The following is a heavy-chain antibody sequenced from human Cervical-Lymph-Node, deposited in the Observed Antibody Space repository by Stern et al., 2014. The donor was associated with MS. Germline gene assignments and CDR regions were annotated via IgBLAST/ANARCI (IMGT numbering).Heavy chain of an antibody. CDR2: IIPLLGTP. Sequence: QVQLGQSGAEVKKPGSSVKVSCKASGGTFSSPAINWVRQAPAHGLEWMGGIIPLLGTPTYAQKFQGRVTITADDSTTTAYMELSSLRSEDTAVYYCARATTVTVGAMDVWGQGTPVTVSS. CDR1: GGTFSSPA. V-gene: IGHV1-69*01. CDR3: ARATTVTVGAMDV. J-gene: IGHJ6*02. D-gene: IGHD4-17*01.